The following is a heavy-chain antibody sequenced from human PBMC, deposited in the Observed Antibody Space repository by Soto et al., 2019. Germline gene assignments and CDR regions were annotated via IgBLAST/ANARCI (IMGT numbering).Heavy chain of an antibody. Sequence: GGSLRLSCAASGFTFSSYSMNWVRQAPGKGLEWVSSISSSSSYIYYADSVKGRFTISRDNSKNTLYLQMNSLRAEDTAVYYCAKDVFETYYYDSSGYAGFDYWGQGTLVTVSS. CDR1: GFTFSSYS. CDR2: ISSSSSYI. CDR3: AKDVFETYYYDSSGYAGFDY. V-gene: IGHV3-21*04. J-gene: IGHJ4*02. D-gene: IGHD3-22*01.